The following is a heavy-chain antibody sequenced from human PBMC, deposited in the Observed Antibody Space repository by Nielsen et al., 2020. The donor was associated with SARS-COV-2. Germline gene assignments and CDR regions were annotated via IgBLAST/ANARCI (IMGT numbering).Heavy chain of an antibody. CDR3: ARVNPISNSWFDAFDI. J-gene: IGHJ3*02. D-gene: IGHD3-10*01. Sequence: GESLKISCAASGITFTDSSMHWVRQASGKGLEWVGRIKTKANNYATAYSESVKDRVTISRDDSKKMVFLQMNSLTSEDTALYYCARVNPISNSWFDAFDIWGHGTMVTVSS. CDR1: GITFTDSS. V-gene: IGHV3-73*01. CDR2: IKTKANNYAT.